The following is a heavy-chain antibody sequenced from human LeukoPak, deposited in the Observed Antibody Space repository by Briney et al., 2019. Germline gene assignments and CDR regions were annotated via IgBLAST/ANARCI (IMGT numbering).Heavy chain of an antibody. Sequence: SETLSLTCTVSGGSISNNYWTWIRQPPGKGLEYIGYIYYTGGTDYNPSLKSRVTISVDTSKNQFSLKLSSVTAADTAVYFCAKYGGSGWVIDYWGQGTLVAVSS. D-gene: IGHD6-19*01. CDR3: AKYGGSGWVIDY. V-gene: IGHV4-59*08. CDR1: GGSISNNY. CDR2: IYYTGGT. J-gene: IGHJ4*02.